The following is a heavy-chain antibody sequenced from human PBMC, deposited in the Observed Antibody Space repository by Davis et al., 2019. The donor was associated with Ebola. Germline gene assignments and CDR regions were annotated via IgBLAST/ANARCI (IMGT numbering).Heavy chain of an antibody. D-gene: IGHD3-16*01. CDR2: IYPGDSDT. CDR1: GYSFTSYW. CDR3: ARISLGALGAAPRD. V-gene: IGHV5-51*01. J-gene: IGHJ4*02. Sequence: PGGSLRLSCKGSGYSFTSYWIGWVRQMPGKGLEWMGIIYPGDSDTRYSPSLQGQATISVDKSISTAYLQWSSLKASDTAMYYCARISLGALGAAPRDWGQGTLVTVSS.